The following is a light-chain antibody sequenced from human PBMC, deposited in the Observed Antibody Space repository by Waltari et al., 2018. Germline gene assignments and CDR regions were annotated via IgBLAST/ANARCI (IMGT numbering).Light chain of an antibody. CDR3: QQYYNTPPWT. CDR1: QDIRFS. V-gene: IGKV1-NL1*01. J-gene: IGKJ1*01. CDR2: AAS. Sequence: DIQMTQSPSSLSASVGDRVTITYRASQDIRFSLVWYQQKPGKAPKLLLFAASRLESGVPSRFSGSGSGTEYTLTISSLRPEDFATYYCQQYYNTPPWTFGQGTKVEIK.